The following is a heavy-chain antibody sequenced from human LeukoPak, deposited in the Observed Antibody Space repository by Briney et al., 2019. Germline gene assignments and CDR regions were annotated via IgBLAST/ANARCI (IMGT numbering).Heavy chain of an antibody. CDR1: GFTFSSYS. CDR3: ARDRRLYYYGSGIKTT. V-gene: IGHV3-21*01. D-gene: IGHD3-10*01. J-gene: IGHJ4*02. CDR2: ISSSSSYI. Sequence: GGSLRLSCAASGFTFSSYSMNWVRQAPGKGLEWVSSISSSSSYIYYADSVKGRFTISRDNAKNSLYPQMNSLRAEDTAVYYCARDRRLYYYGSGIKTTWGQGTLVTVSS.